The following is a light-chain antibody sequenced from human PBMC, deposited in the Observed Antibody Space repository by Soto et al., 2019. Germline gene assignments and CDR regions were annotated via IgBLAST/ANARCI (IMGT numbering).Light chain of an antibody. CDR1: QSIYTY. J-gene: IGKJ5*01. CDR3: QQGYSTIT. Sequence: DIQMTQSGSCLYASXGGRVTITFRASQSIYTYLNWYQQRPGEAPKVLIYAASTLQDGIPSRFSGSGSGTDFTLTIRGLQPEDFATYYCQQGYSTITFGQGTRLENK. CDR2: AAS. V-gene: IGKV1-39*01.